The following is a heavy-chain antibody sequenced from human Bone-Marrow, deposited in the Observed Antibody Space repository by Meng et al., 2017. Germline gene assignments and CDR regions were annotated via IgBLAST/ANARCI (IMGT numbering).Heavy chain of an antibody. CDR3: SGHVDY. V-gene: IGHV3-15*01. J-gene: IGHJ4*01. CDR1: GFTFSNAW. CDR2: MKSNVDGGTV. Sequence: EVQLVESGGGFVKPGGSLRLSCAASGFTFSNAWMTWVRQAPGKGLEWIGRMKSNVDGGTVDYAAAVKGRFFSSRDDSENTFYLQMNSLKTEDTAVYYCSGHVDYWGHGTLVTVSS.